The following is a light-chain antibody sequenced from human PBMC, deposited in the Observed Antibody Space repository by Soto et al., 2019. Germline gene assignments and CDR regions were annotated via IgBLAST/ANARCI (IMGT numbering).Light chain of an antibody. CDR1: QSISNY. Sequence: DIQMTQSRTSLSASVGDRVTIACRTSQSISNYLNWYQQKPGKAPKLLIYAAFSLQSGVPSRFSGSGSGTEFTLTISSLQAEDFATYYCQQSYSTPRTFGQGTKVEIK. CDR2: AAF. J-gene: IGKJ1*01. CDR3: QQSYSTPRT. V-gene: IGKV1-39*01.